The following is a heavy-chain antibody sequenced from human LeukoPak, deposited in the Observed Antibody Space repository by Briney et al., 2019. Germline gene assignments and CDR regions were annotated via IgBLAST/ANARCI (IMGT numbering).Heavy chain of an antibody. CDR3: ARDHDTYYDFWSGIWVA. CDR2: ISSSSSYI. CDR1: GFTFSSYS. J-gene: IGHJ5*02. Sequence: GGSLRLSCAASGFTFSSYSMNWVRQAPGKGLEWVSSISSSSSYIYYADSVKGRFTISRDNAKNSLYLQMNSLRAEDTAVYYCARDHDTYYDFWSGIWVAWGQGTLVTVSS. V-gene: IGHV3-21*01. D-gene: IGHD3-3*01.